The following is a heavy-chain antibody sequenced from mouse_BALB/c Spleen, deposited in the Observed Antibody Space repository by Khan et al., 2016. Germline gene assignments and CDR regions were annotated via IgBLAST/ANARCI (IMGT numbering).Heavy chain of an antibody. V-gene: IGHV9-2-1*01. CDR2: KNTETGEP. D-gene: IGHD2-14*01. Sequence: QIQLVQSGPELKKPGETVKISCKASGYTFTDYSMHWVKQAPGKGLKWMGWKNTETGEPTYADDFKGRFAFSLETSASTAYLQINNLKNEDTATYFCARRVRWYVDGWGAGTTATVSS. J-gene: IGHJ1*01. CDR1: GYTFTDYS. CDR3: ARRVRWYVDG.